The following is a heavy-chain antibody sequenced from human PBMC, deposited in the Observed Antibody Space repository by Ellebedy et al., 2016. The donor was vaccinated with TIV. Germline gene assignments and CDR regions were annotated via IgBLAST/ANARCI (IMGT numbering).Heavy chain of an antibody. Sequence: SETLSLXXAVYGGSFSDYYWGWIRQPPGKGLEWIGEINHSGSTNYNPSLKSRVTMSVDTSKTQFSLELDSLTAADTALYYCARVGVPSAIGRRPYYYYYMDVWGKGTAVTVSS. V-gene: IGHV4-34*01. J-gene: IGHJ6*03. CDR1: GGSFSDYY. CDR2: INHSGST. D-gene: IGHD2-21*02. CDR3: ARVGVPSAIGRRPYYYYYMDV.